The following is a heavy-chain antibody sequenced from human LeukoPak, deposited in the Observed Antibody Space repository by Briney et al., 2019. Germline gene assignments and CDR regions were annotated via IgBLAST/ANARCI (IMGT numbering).Heavy chain of an antibody. J-gene: IGHJ4*02. V-gene: IGHV1-69*13. D-gene: IGHD3-22*01. CDR1: GGTFSSYA. CDR2: IIPIFGTA. Sequence: SVKVSCKASGGTFSSYAISWVRQAPGQGLEWMGGIIPIFGTANYAQKFQGRVTVTADESTSTAYMELSSLRSEDTAVYYCARSSEGWLLPLFDYWGQGTLVTVSS. CDR3: ARSSEGWLLPLFDY.